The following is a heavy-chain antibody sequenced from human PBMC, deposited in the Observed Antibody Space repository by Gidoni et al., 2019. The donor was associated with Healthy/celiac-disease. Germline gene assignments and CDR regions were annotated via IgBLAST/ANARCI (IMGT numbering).Heavy chain of an antibody. D-gene: IGHD5-18*01. Sequence: EVQLLESGGGLVQPGGALRLSCAASGCTFSSYAMSWVRQAPGKGLEWVSAISGSGGSTYYADSVKGRFTISRDNSKNTLYLQMNSLRAEDTAVYYCAKERRAGYSKTNWFDPWGQGTLVTVSS. J-gene: IGHJ5*02. CDR1: GCTFSSYA. V-gene: IGHV3-23*01. CDR3: AKERRAGYSKTNWFDP. CDR2: ISGSGGST.